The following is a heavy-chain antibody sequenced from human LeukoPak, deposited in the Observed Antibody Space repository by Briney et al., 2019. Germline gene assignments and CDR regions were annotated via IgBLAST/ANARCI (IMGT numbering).Heavy chain of an antibody. Sequence: SETLSLTCTVSGGSISSYYWSWIRQPPGKGLEWIGYIYYSGSTNYNPPLKSRVTISVDTSKNQFSLKLSSVTAADTAVYYCARRSLWFGRFDYWGQGTLVTVSS. CDR2: IYYSGST. CDR3: ARRSLWFGRFDY. D-gene: IGHD3-10*01. CDR1: GGSISSYY. J-gene: IGHJ4*02. V-gene: IGHV4-59*01.